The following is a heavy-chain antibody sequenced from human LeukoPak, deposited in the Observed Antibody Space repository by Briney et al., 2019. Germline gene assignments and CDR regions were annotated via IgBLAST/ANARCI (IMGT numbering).Heavy chain of an antibody. CDR1: GFTFSDYY. D-gene: IGHD1-7*01. Sequence: GGSLRLSCAASGFTFSDYYMSWIRQAPGKGLEWVSYISSSGSTIYYADSVKGRFTISRDNAKNSLYLQMNSLRAEDTAVYYCARDAPEYNWNYVGGLDYWGQGTLVTVPS. J-gene: IGHJ4*02. CDR2: ISSSGSTI. CDR3: ARDAPEYNWNYVGGLDY. V-gene: IGHV3-11*01.